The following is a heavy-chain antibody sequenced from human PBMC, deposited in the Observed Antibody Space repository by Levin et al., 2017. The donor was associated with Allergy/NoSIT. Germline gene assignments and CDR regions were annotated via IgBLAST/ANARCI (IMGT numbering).Heavy chain of an antibody. Sequence: GGSLRLSCAASGFTFSSYAMSWVRQAPGKGLEWVSAISGSGGSTYYADSVKGRFTISRDNSKNTLYLQMNSLRAEDTAVYYCAKQALRGSGSDSYFDYWGQGTLVTVSS. CDR2: ISGSGGST. D-gene: IGHD3-10*01. CDR1: GFTFSSYA. CDR3: AKQALRGSGSDSYFDY. V-gene: IGHV3-23*01. J-gene: IGHJ4*02.